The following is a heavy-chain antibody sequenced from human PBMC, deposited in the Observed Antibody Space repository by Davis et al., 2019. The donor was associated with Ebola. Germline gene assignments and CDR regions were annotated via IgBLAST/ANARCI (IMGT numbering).Heavy chain of an antibody. D-gene: IGHD3-9*01. V-gene: IGHV4/OR15-8*01. J-gene: IGHJ4*02. Sequence: ESLKISCAASGFTFSSYWMSWVRQAPGKGLEWIGDLYISGSTNYNPSLKSRVTISVDKAKNQFSLKLNSVIAADTAVYYCARGDETGYPDYWGQGTLVTVSS. CDR2: LYISGST. CDR1: GFTFSSYW. CDR3: ARGDETGYPDY.